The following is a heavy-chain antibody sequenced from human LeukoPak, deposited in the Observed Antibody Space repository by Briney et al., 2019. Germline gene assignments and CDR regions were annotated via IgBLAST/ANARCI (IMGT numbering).Heavy chain of an antibody. CDR1: GGSISSSSYY. CDR3: ARHTYYDNPFDY. Sequence: SETLSLTCTVSGGSISSSSYYWGWIRQPPGKGLEWIGSIYYSGSTYYNSSLKSRVTISVDTSKNQFSLKLSSVTAADTAVYYCARHTYYDNPFDYWGQGTLVTVSS. CDR2: IYYSGST. D-gene: IGHD3-22*01. J-gene: IGHJ4*02. V-gene: IGHV4-39*01.